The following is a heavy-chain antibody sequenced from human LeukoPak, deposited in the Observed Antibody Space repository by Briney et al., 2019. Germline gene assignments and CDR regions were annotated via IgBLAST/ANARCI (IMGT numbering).Heavy chain of an antibody. CDR3: ARSTLVRGVTQPDY. Sequence: GESLKISCKSSSYSFPNYWINWVRSMAGKGLEWMWTIDPSDSYTNYSTSFQGHVTISADKSISTAYLQWSSLKASDTAMYYCARSTLVRGVTQPDYWGQGTLVTVSS. J-gene: IGHJ4*02. D-gene: IGHD3-10*01. CDR2: IDPSDSYT. CDR1: SYSFPNYW. V-gene: IGHV5-10-1*01.